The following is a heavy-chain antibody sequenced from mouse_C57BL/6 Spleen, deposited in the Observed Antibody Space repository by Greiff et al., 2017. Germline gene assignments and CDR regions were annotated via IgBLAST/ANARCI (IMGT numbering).Heavy chain of an antibody. CDR3: TKGYDYDEFAY. V-gene: IGHV1-15*01. D-gene: IGHD2-4*01. CDR2: IDPETGGT. Sequence: VKLMESGAELVRPGASVTLSCKASGYTFTDYEMHWVKQTPVHGLEWIGAIDPETGGTAYNQKFKGKAILTADKSSSTAYMELRSLTSEDSAVYYCTKGYDYDEFAYWGQGTLVTVSA. CDR1: GYTFTDYE. J-gene: IGHJ3*01.